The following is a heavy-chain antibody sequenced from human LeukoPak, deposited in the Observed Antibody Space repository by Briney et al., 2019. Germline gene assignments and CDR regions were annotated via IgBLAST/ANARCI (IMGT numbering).Heavy chain of an antibody. CDR2: ISNDGSDK. D-gene: IGHD3-10*01. V-gene: IGHV3-30*03. Sequence: PGGSLRLSCAASGFTFSSYSMNWVRQSPGKGLEWVAVISNDGSDKHHADSVKGRFTVSRDNSKHTVYLQMDRLRVEDTAIYYCVREGTYFFASGSFQGYYFDNWGQGTLVTVSS. CDR3: VREGTYFFASGSFQGYYFDN. J-gene: IGHJ4*02. CDR1: GFTFSSYS.